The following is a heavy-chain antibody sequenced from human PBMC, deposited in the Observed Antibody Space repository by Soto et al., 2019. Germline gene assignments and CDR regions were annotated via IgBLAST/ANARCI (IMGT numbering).Heavy chain of an antibody. Sequence: SGPTLVNPTQTLTLTCTCSGFSLSTSGMCVSWIRQPPGKALEWLALIDWYDDKYYSTSLKTRLTISKDTSKNQVVLTMTNMDPVDTATYCCARDYYYYGMDVWGQETTVTVS. J-gene: IGHJ6*02. CDR1: GFSLSTSGMC. V-gene: IGHV2-70*01. CDR2: IDWYDDK. CDR3: ARDYYYYGMDV.